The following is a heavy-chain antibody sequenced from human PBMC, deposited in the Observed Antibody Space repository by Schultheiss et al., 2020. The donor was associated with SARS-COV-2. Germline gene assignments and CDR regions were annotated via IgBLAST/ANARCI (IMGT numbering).Heavy chain of an antibody. V-gene: IGHV3-30*03. CDR2: ISYDGSNK. CDR3: ARGRIVLVVYAISWFDP. D-gene: IGHD2-8*02. Sequence: GGSLRLSCAASGFTFSSYGMHWVRQAPGKGLEWVAVISYDGSNKYYADSVKGRFTISRDNSKNTLYLQMNSLRAEDTAVYYCARGRIVLVVYAISWFDPWGQGTLVTVSS. J-gene: IGHJ5*02. CDR1: GFTFSSYG.